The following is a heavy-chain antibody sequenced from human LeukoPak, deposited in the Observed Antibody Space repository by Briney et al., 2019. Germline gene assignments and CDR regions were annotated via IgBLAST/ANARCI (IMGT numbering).Heavy chain of an antibody. J-gene: IGHJ4*02. CDR1: GFTFSSYA. Sequence: GGSLRLSCAASGFTFSSYAMSWVRQAPGKGLEWVSAISGSGGSTYYADSVKGRFTISRDNAKNSLYLQMNSLRAEDTAVYYCARDSLPGVRGVIITGLFDYWGQGTLVTVSS. V-gene: IGHV3-23*01. D-gene: IGHD3-10*01. CDR2: ISGSGGST. CDR3: ARDSLPGVRGVIITGLFDY.